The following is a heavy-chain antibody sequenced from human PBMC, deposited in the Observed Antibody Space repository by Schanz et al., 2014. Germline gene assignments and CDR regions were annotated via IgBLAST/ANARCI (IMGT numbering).Heavy chain of an antibody. CDR2: IYDGGST. CDR3: ARARSWPDY. D-gene: IGHD6-13*01. V-gene: IGHV4-59*12. CDR1: GGSISNYY. Sequence: QVQLQESGPGLVRPSETLSLTCTVSGGSISNYYWSWIRQPPGKGLEWIGYIYDGGSTYYNPSLKSRVTISVDTSKNQFSLRLSSVTAADTAVYYCARARSWPDYWGQGTLVTVSS. J-gene: IGHJ4*02.